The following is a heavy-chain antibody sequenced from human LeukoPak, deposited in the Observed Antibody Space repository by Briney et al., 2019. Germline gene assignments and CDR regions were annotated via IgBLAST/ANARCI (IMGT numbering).Heavy chain of an antibody. Sequence: SETLSLTCAVSGGSFSGYYWSWIRQPPGKGLEWVGEINHSGSTNYYPSLKSRVTISADTSRNQFSLKLSSVTAADTAVYYCATNPGVYCSSTSCYGVAPWGQGTLVTVSS. CDR1: GGSFSGYY. CDR3: ATNPGVYCSSTSCYGVAP. CDR2: INHSGST. V-gene: IGHV4-34*01. D-gene: IGHD2-2*01. J-gene: IGHJ5*02.